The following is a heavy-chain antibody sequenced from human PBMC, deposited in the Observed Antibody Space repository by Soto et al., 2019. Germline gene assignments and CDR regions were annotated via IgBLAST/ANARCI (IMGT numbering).Heavy chain of an antibody. CDR3: TGYDFWNGSIDPRGMDV. J-gene: IGHJ6*02. V-gene: IGHV3-49*03. D-gene: IGHD3-3*01. Sequence: SLRLSCTASGFTFGDYAMSWFRQAPGKGLEWVGFIRSRAYGGTTEYAASVKGRFTISRDDSKSIAYLQMNSLKTEDTAVYYCTGYDFWNGSIDPRGMDVWGQGTTVTVSS. CDR1: GFTFGDYA. CDR2: IRSRAYGGTT.